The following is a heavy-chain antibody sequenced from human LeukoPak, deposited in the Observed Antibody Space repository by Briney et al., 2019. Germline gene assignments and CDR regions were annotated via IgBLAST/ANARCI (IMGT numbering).Heavy chain of an antibody. V-gene: IGHV6-1*01. Sequence: SQSLSLSCAISGDSVSSNSVAWNWIRQSPSRGLEWLGRTYYSSKWYNDYAVSVKSRITINPDTTKNQFSLQLNSVTPEDTAVYYCARDNSSSYPYYYYYGMDVWGQGTTVTVSS. D-gene: IGHD6-13*01. J-gene: IGHJ6*02. CDR2: TYYSSKWYN. CDR1: GDSVSSNSVA. CDR3: ARDNSSSYPYYYYYGMDV.